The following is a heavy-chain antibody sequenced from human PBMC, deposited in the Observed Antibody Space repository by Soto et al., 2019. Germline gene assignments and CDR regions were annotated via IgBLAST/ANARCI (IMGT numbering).Heavy chain of an antibody. CDR1: GFTFSSYG. Sequence: QVQLVESGGGVVQPGRSLRLSCAASGFTFSSYGMHWVRQAPGKGLEWVAVIIYDGSTKYYADSVKGRFTISRDNSKITLYLQMNSLRAEDTAVYYCAKDRIGAGVRGYFDYWGQGALVTVSS. V-gene: IGHV3-30*18. CDR3: AKDRIGAGVRGYFDY. CDR2: IIYDGSTK. D-gene: IGHD3-10*01. J-gene: IGHJ4*02.